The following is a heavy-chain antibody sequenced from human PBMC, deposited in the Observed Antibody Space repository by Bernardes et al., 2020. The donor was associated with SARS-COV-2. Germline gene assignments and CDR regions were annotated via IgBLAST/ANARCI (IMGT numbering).Heavy chain of an antibody. CDR1: GFSLSTSGVG. J-gene: IGHJ1*01. V-gene: IGHV2-5*01. D-gene: IGHD5-12*01. Sequence: SGPTLVKPTQTLTLTCSFSGFSLSTSGVGVGWIRQPPGKALECLALIYWNDAKRYSPSLKSRLTITKDTSKNQVVLRMTNINPVDTGTYYCAYRLHIGGSSVAEYFQDWGQGTLVTVSS. CDR3: AYRLHIGGSSVAEYFQD. CDR2: IYWNDAK.